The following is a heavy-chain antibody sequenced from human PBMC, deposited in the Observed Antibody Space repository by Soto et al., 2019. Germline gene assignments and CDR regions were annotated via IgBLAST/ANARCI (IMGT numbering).Heavy chain of an antibody. CDR2: INHRGNT. CDR1: GGSRSGYY. CDR3: AGLYSSSPFFGY. D-gene: IGHD6-6*01. V-gene: IGHV4-34*01. J-gene: IGHJ4*02. Sequence: SETLSLTCAVYGGSRSGYYWSWIRQPPGKGLEWIGEINHRGNTNYNPSLKGRVTISVDTSENQFSLKVRSVTAADTAVYYCAGLYSSSPFFGYWGQGALVTVSS.